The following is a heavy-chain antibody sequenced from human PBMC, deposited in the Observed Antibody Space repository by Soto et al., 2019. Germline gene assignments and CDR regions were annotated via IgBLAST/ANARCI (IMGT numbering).Heavy chain of an antibody. J-gene: IGHJ3*02. CDR3: AKEYCSGGSCYSGAFDI. D-gene: IGHD2-15*01. V-gene: IGHV3-9*01. CDR2: ISWNSGSI. Sequence: LRLSCAASGFTFDDYAMHWVRQAPGKGLEWVSGISWNSGSIGYADSVKGRFTISRDNAKNSLYLQMNSLRAEDTALYYCAKEYCSGGSCYSGAFDIWGQGTMVTVSS. CDR1: GFTFDDYA.